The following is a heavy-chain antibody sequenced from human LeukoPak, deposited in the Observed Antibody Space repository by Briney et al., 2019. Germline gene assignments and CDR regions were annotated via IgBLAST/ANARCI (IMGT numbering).Heavy chain of an antibody. CDR3: ARDPGVDRHFDY. Sequence: GASVKVSCKASGYTFTGYYMHWVRQAPGQGLEWMGWINPNSGGTNYAQKLQGRVTMTTDTSTSTAYMELRSLRSDDTAVYYCARDPGVDRHFDYWGQGTLVTVSS. CDR2: INPNSGGT. CDR1: GYTFTGYY. V-gene: IGHV1-2*02. J-gene: IGHJ4*02. D-gene: IGHD7-27*01.